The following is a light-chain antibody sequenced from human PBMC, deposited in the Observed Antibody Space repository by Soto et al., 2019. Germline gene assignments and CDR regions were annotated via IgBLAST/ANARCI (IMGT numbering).Light chain of an antibody. CDR3: QQRSHWLT. J-gene: IGKJ4*01. CDR2: DAS. CDR1: QSVSSY. Sequence: EIVLTQSPATLSLAPGESATLSCMASQSVSSYLSWYQQKHGQAPRLLIYDASNRAPGIPARFSGSGSGTDFTLTISSLEPEDFAVYYCQQRSHWLTFGGGTKVEIK. V-gene: IGKV3-11*01.